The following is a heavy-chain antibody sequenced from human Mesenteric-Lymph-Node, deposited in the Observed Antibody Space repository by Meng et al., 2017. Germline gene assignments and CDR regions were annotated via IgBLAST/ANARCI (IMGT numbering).Heavy chain of an antibody. J-gene: IGHJ4*02. V-gene: IGHV3-30*18. Sequence: QVQLVESGGGVVQPGRSLRLSGAASGSTFRSYGMHWVRQAPGKGLEWVALISYDGNKKYYGDSVKGRFTISRDISKNTLYLQMNSLRPEDTAVYFCAKSLEAAATGFDYWGQGTLVTVSS. CDR1: GSTFRSYG. D-gene: IGHD2-15*01. CDR2: ISYDGNKK. CDR3: AKSLEAAATGFDY.